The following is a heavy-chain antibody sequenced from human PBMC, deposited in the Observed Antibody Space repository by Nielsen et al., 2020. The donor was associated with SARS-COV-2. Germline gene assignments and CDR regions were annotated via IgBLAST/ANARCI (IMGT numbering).Heavy chain of an antibody. CDR1: GFTFSSYS. J-gene: IGHJ5*02. CDR2: ISSSSSTI. Sequence: GGSLRLSCAASGFTFSSYSMNWVRQAPGKGLEWVSYISSSSSTIYYADSVKGRFTISRDNAKNSLYLQMNSLRAEDTAVYYCAREHRDITGTRENWFDPWGQGTLVTVSS. D-gene: IGHD1-7*01. V-gene: IGHV3-48*01. CDR3: AREHRDITGTRENWFDP.